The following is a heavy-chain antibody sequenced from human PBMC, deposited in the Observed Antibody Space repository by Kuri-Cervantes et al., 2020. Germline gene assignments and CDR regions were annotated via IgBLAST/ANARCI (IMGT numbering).Heavy chain of an antibody. V-gene: IGHV3-7*03. J-gene: IGHJ6*02. Sequence: GESLKISCAASGFTFSDYWMNWVRQAPGKGLEWVASIRQDGGDKYYVDSVKGRFTISRDNSKNTLYLQMNSLRAEDTAVYYCAKDLNRIWFGEFPYYYGMDVWGQGTTVTVSS. CDR3: AKDLNRIWFGEFPYYYGMDV. D-gene: IGHD3-10*01. CDR2: IRQDGGDK. CDR1: GFTFSDYW.